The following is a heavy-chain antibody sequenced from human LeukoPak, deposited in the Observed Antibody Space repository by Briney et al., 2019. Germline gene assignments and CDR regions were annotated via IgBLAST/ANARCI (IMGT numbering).Heavy chain of an antibody. CDR1: GGSISSGGYS. V-gene: IGHV4-30-2*01. D-gene: IGHD3-10*01. J-gene: IGHJ3*02. CDR3: ARNLYYYGSGSYYGAFDI. CDR2: IYHSGST. Sequence: SETLSLTCAVSGGSISSGGYSWSWIRQPPGKGLEWIGYIYHSGSTYYNPSLKSRVTISVDRSKNQFSLKLSSVTAADTAVYYCARNLYYYGSGSYYGAFDIWGQGTMVTVSS.